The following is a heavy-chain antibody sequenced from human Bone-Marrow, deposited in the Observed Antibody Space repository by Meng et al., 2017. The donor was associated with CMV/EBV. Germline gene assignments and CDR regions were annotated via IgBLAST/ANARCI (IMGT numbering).Heavy chain of an antibody. CDR1: GFTVSSYW. CDR2: ITSDGSTT. Sequence: AASGFTVSSYWLYSVRQAPGKGLVWFSRITSDGSTTDYADSLKGRFTISRDNAKNTLYLRMNSLRAEDTAVYYCARAYTTSWYAFEYWGQGTLVTVSS. CDR3: ARAYTTSWYAFEY. D-gene: IGHD6-13*01. V-gene: IGHV3-74*01. J-gene: IGHJ4*02.